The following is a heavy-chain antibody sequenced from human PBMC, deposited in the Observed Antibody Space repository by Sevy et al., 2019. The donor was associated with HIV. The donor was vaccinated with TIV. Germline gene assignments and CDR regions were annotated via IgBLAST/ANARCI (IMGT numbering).Heavy chain of an antibody. V-gene: IGHV3-30-3*01. CDR2: ISYDGSNK. CDR1: GFTFSSYA. D-gene: IGHD2-15*01. J-gene: IGHJ3*02. Sequence: GGSLRLSCAASGFTFSSYAMHWVRQAPGKGLEWVAVISYDGSNKYYADSVKGRFTISRDNSKNTLYLQMNSLGAEDTAVYYCAREGDIVVVVAATAFDIWGQGTMVTVSS. CDR3: AREGDIVVVVAATAFDI.